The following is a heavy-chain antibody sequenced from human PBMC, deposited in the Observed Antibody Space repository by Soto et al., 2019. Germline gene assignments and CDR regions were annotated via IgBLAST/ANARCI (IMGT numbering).Heavy chain of an antibody. V-gene: IGHV1-46*03. D-gene: IGHD1-26*01. J-gene: IGHJ4*02. CDR2: INTSGGST. CDR1: GYTLSSYY. Sequence: QVQLVQSGAEVKKPGASVKVSCKASGYTLSSYYMHWVRQTPGQGLEWMGVINTSGGSTTYAQKFQGRVTRTRNRSTSTAYMDLSSLTSEDPAVYYCASALVSGRRFDYWGEGTLVTVSS. CDR3: ASALVSGRRFDY.